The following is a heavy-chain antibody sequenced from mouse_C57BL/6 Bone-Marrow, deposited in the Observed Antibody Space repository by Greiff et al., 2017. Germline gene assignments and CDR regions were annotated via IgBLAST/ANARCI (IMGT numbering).Heavy chain of an antibody. D-gene: IGHD2-1*01. CDR2: INYDGSST. J-gene: IGHJ2*01. Sequence: EVMLVESEGGLVQPGSSMKLSCTASGFTFSDYYMAWVRQVPEKGLEWVANINYDGSSTYYLDSLKSRFIISRDNAKNILYLQMSSLKSEDTATYYCARACGNHSDYWGQGTTLTVSS. CDR3: ARACGNHSDY. V-gene: IGHV5-16*01. CDR1: GFTFSDYY.